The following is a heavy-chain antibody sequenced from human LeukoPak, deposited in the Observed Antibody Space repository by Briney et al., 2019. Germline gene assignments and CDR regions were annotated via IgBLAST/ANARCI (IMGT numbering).Heavy chain of an antibody. CDR2: ISSSSSYI. V-gene: IGHV3-21*01. CDR1: GFTFSSYS. J-gene: IGHJ4*02. Sequence: GGSLRLSCAASGFTFSSYSMIWVRQAPGKGLEWVSSISSSSSYIYYADSVKGRFTISRDNAKNSLYLQMNSLRAEDTAVYYCASFGVFFGVVTLDYWGQGTLVTVSS. CDR3: ASFGVFFGVVTLDY. D-gene: IGHD3-3*01.